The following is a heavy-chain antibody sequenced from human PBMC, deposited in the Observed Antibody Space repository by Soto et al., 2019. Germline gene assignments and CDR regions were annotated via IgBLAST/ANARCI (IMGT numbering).Heavy chain of an antibody. CDR2: IIPIFGTA. J-gene: IGHJ6*02. D-gene: IGHD6-13*01. CDR3: ARGGSSQVPYYYYGMDV. CDR1: GGTFSSYA. Sequence: QVQLVQSGAEVKKPGSSVKVSCKASGGTFSSYAISWVRQAPGQGLEWMGGIIPIFGTANYAQKFQGRVTITADESTSTAYMELSSLRSEDTAVYHCARGGSSQVPYYYYGMDVWGQGTTVTVSS. V-gene: IGHV1-69*12.